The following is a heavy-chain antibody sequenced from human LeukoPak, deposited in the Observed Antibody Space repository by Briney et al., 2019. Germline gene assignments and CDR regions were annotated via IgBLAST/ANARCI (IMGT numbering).Heavy chain of an antibody. D-gene: IGHD3-10*01. V-gene: IGHV3-11*01. CDR2: ISSSGSTI. CDR1: GFTFSDYY. J-gene: IGHJ4*02. Sequence: KAGGSLRLSCAASGFTFSDYYMSWIRQAPGKGLEWVSYISSSGSTIYHADSVKGRFTISRDNAKNSLYLQVNSLRAEDTAVYYCARVLYGSGSYYIDYWGQGTLVTVSS. CDR3: ARVLYGSGSYYIDY.